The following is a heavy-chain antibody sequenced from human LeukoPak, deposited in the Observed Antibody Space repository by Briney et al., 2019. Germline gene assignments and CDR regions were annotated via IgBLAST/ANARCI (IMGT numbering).Heavy chain of an antibody. D-gene: IGHD1-14*01. J-gene: IGHJ4*02. V-gene: IGHV3-66*01. CDR2: ITGSGTT. Sequence: GGSLRLSCAASGFIFKNYGMSWVRQAPGKGLEWVSFITGSGTTYYADSVKGRFTISRDNSKNTLYLQMNSLRAGDTAVYYCAKGPGHFDYWGQGTLVTVSS. CDR3: AKGPGHFDY. CDR1: GFIFKNYG.